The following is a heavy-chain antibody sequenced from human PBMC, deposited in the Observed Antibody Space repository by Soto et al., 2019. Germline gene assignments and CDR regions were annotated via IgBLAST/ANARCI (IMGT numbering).Heavy chain of an antibody. D-gene: IGHD6-6*01. CDR3: ARSSSSPWGYYYYMDV. V-gene: IGHV1-2*04. CDR2: INPNSGGT. Sequence: ASVKVSCKASGYSFTGYSMHWVRQAPGQGLEWMGWINPNSGGTNYAQKFQGWVTVIRDTSISTAYMELSRLRSDDTAVYYCARSSSSPWGYYYYMDVWGKGTTVTVSS. CDR1: GYSFTGYS. J-gene: IGHJ6*03.